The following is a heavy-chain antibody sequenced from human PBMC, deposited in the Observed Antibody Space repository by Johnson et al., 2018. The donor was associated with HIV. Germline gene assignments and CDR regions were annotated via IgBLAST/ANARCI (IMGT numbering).Heavy chain of an antibody. J-gene: IGHJ3*02. CDR3: ARGDIGWNDDFAFDI. Sequence: QVHLVESGGGVVQPGGSLRLSCAASGFTFRSYGMHWVRQAPGKGLEWVAFIRYDGSNKYYADSVKGRFTISRDNSKNTLYLQMNSLRGEDTAVYYCARGDIGWNDDFAFDIWGQGTMVTVS. D-gene: IGHD1-1*01. V-gene: IGHV3-30*02. CDR1: GFTFRSYG. CDR2: IRYDGSNK.